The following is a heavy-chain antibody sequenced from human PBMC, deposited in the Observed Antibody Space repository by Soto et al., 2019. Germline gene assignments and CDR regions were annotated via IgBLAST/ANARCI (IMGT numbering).Heavy chain of an antibody. D-gene: IGHD2-2*01. V-gene: IGHV3-49*03. Sequence: GGSLRLSCTASGFTFGDYAMSWFRQAPGKGLERVGFIRSKAYGGTTEYAASVKGRFTISRDDSKSIAYLQMNSLKTEDTAVYYCTRDIVVVPAAMFGSGWYAASDYWGQGTLVTVSS. CDR2: IRSKAYGGTT. CDR1: GFTFGDYA. J-gene: IGHJ4*02. CDR3: TRDIVVVPAAMFGSGWYAASDY.